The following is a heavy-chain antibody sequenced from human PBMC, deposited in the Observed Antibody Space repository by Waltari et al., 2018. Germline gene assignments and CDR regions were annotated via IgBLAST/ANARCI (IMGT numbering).Heavy chain of an antibody. CDR2: ISFDGSNK. CDR1: GFPFSSSA. V-gene: IGHV3-30-3*01. D-gene: IGHD6-19*01. J-gene: IGHJ4*02. CDR3: AVAVAGPYYFDY. Sequence: QVQLVESGGGVVQPGRSLRLSCAASGFPFSSSALPWVRQAPGKGLEWVAVISFDGSNKYYAGSVKGRFTISRDNSRNTQYLQMNSLRAEDTAVYYCAVAVAGPYYFDYWGPGTLVTVSS.